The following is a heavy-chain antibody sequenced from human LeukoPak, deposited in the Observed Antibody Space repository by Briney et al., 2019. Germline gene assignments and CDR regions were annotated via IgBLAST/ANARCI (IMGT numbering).Heavy chain of an antibody. D-gene: IGHD3/OR15-3a*01. CDR3: AREDFWTGYYTGMEFDY. Sequence: GGCLRLSCAASGFTFSRHWMSWVRQAPGKGLEWVASIKQDGSEKYYVDSVKGRFTISRDNAKNSLYLQMNSLRAEDTAVYFCAREDFWTGYYTGMEFDYWGQGTLVTASS. CDR2: IKQDGSEK. V-gene: IGHV3-7*01. CDR1: GFTFSRHW. J-gene: IGHJ4*02.